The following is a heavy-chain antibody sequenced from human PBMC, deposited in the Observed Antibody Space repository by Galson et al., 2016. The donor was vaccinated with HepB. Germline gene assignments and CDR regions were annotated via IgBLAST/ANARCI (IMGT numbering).Heavy chain of an antibody. CDR3: AREMCDGDCTDAFDI. Sequence: SLRLSCAASGFTFSDYSMNWVRQAPGKGLEWIGEICPTGSTNYNPSLKSRVFMSVGQSKNQFSLKLTSVTAADTAVYYCAREMCDGDCTDAFDIWGQGTMVTVSS. CDR2: ICPTGST. D-gene: IGHD2-21*02. J-gene: IGHJ3*02. CDR1: GFTFSDYSM. V-gene: IGHV4-4*02.